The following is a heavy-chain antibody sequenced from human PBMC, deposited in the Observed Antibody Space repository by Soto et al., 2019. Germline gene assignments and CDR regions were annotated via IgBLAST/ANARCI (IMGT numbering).Heavy chain of an antibody. CDR2: ISYDGSNK. J-gene: IGHJ4*02. Sequence: QVQLVESGGGVVQPGRSLRLSCAASGFTFSSYGMHWVRQAPGKGLEWVAVISYDGSNKYYADSVKGRFTISRDNSKNTLYLQMNSLRAEDTAVYYCASHTWDSGSWDYWGQGTLVTVSS. CDR3: ASHTWDSGSWDY. V-gene: IGHV3-30*03. D-gene: IGHD1-26*01. CDR1: GFTFSSYG.